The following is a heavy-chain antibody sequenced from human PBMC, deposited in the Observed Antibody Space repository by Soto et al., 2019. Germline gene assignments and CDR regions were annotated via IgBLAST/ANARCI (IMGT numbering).Heavy chain of an antibody. CDR2: IYHSGST. V-gene: IGHV4-30-2*01. Sequence: TLSLTCAVSGGSISSGGYSWSWIRQPPGKGLEWIGYIYHSGSTYYNPSLKSRVTISVDRSKNQFSLKLSSVTAADTAVYYCARDNLVGHSYGNQIHALDNWGQGTKVTVSS. J-gene: IGHJ3*02. CDR3: ARDNLVGHSYGNQIHALDN. D-gene: IGHD5-18*01. CDR1: GGSISSGGYS.